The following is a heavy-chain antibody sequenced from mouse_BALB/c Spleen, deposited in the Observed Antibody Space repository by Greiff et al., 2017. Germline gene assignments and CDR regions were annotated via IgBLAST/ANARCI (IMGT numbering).Heavy chain of an antibody. Sequence: VQLKESGPGLVKPSQSLSLTCTVTGYSITSDYAWNWIRQFPGNKLEWMGYISYSGSTSYNPSLKSRISITRDTSKNQFFLQLNSVTTEDTATYYCARSKLYYAMDYWGQGTSVTVSS. V-gene: IGHV3-2*02. J-gene: IGHJ4*01. CDR1: GYSITSDYA. CDR2: ISYSGST. CDR3: ARSKLYYAMDY.